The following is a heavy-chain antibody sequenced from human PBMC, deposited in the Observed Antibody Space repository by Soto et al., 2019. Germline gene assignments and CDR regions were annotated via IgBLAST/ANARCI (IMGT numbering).Heavy chain of an antibody. J-gene: IGHJ5*02. D-gene: IGHD3-22*01. CDR3: ARDQTTYYDSSGARRADNWFDP. V-gene: IGHV1-46*01. CDR2: INPSGGST. Sequence: ASVKVSCKASGYTFTSYYMHWVRQAPGQGLEWMGIINPSGGSTSYAQKFQGRVTMTRDTSTSTVYMELSSLRSEDTAVYYCARDQTTYYDSSGARRADNWFDPWGQGTLVTVSS. CDR1: GYTFTSYY.